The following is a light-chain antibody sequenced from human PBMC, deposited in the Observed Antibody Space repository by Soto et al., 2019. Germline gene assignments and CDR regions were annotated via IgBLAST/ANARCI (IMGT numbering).Light chain of an antibody. Sequence: IVLTQSPATLSLSPGERVTLSCRTSQTINYLAWYQHNPGQPPRLLIDDVSNRATGIPARFSGSGSGTDFALTISSLETEDFAVYYCQHRSNFGQGTRLEIK. CDR2: DVS. CDR3: QHRSN. J-gene: IGKJ5*01. V-gene: IGKV3-11*01. CDR1: QTINY.